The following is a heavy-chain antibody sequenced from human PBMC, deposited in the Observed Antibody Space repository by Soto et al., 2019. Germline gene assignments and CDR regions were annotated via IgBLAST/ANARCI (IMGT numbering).Heavy chain of an antibody. V-gene: IGHV3-21*06. D-gene: IGHD3-3*01. Sequence: PGGPLRLSCAASGFTSNTYTLTWVRQAPGKGLEWVSSVCSTSNYKYYAASVKGRFTISRDNAKNSLYLQMNSLRAEDTAVYYCERDHFVYYDFCSSSPGMDVWGQGTTVPVSS. J-gene: IGHJ6*02. CDR1: GFTSNTYT. CDR3: ERDHFVYYDFCSSSPGMDV. CDR2: VCSTSNYK.